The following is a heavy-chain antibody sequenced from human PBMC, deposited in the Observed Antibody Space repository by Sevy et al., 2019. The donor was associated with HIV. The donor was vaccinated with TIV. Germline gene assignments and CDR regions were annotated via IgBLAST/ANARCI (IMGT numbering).Heavy chain of an antibody. J-gene: IGHJ5*02. CDR3: ARERGGYCSGGTCYEGRWFDP. Sequence: SETLSLTCSVSGGSISSGSYYWSWIRQPAGKGLEWIGCIHTSGSTDYNPSLKSRVTMSVDTSKNQFSLKLSSVTAADTAVYYCARERGGYCSGGTCYEGRWFDPWGQGTLVTVSS. V-gene: IGHV4-61*02. CDR2: IHTSGST. D-gene: IGHD2-15*01. CDR1: GGSISSGSYY.